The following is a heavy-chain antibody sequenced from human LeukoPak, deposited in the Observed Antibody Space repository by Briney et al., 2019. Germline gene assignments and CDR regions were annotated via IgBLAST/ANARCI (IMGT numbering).Heavy chain of an antibody. D-gene: IGHD3-22*01. CDR3: ARDRSSGYSPDY. J-gene: IGHJ4*02. CDR2: ISSSSSYI. CDR1: GFTFDDYA. Sequence: GGSLRLSCAASGFTFDDYAMHWVRQAPGKGLEWVSSISSSSSYIYYADSVKGRFTISRDNAKNSLYLQTNSLRAEDTAVYYCARDRSSGYSPDYWGQGTLVTVSS. V-gene: IGHV3-21*01.